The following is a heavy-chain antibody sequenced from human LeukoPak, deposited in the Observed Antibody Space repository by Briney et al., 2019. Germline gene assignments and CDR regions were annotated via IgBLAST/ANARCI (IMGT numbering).Heavy chain of an antibody. D-gene: IGHD2-15*01. J-gene: IGHJ4*02. Sequence: TLSLTCTVSGGSISSSSYYWGWIRRPPGKGLEWLALIFWDGDKRYNPSLKSRLTITKDTSENQVVLTMTNMDPVDTATYFCTHSLRRGRCSGGSCYYFDYWGQGALVTVSS. V-gene: IGHV2-5*02. CDR2: IFWDGDK. CDR1: GGSISSSSYY. CDR3: THSLRRGRCSGGSCYYFDY.